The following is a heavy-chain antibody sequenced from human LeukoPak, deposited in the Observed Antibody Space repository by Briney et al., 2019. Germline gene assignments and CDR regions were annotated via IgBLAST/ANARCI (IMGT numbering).Heavy chain of an antibody. J-gene: IGHJ4*02. D-gene: IGHD6-19*01. CDR1: GYTFTGYY. Sequence: ASVKVSCKASGYTFTGYYMHWVRQAPGQGLEWMGLITPNSGGTNYAQKFQGWVTMTRDTSISTAYMELSRLRSDDTAVYYCARGAVAGYFDYWGQGTLVTVSS. CDR2: ITPNSGGT. V-gene: IGHV1-2*04. CDR3: ARGAVAGYFDY.